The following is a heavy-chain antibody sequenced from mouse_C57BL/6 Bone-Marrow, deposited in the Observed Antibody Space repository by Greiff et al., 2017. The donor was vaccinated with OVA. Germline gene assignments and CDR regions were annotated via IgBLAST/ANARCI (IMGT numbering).Heavy chain of an antibody. CDR1: GYAFSSSW. V-gene: IGHV1-82*01. J-gene: IGHJ2*01. CDR3: ARTVTTVVDFDY. D-gene: IGHD1-1*01. Sequence: QVQLQQSGPELVKPGASVKISCKASGYAFSSSWMNWVKQRPGKGLEWIGRIYPGDGDTNYNGKFKGKATLTADKSSSTAYMQLSSLTSEDSAVYFCARTVTTVVDFDYWGQGTTLTVSS. CDR2: IYPGDGDT.